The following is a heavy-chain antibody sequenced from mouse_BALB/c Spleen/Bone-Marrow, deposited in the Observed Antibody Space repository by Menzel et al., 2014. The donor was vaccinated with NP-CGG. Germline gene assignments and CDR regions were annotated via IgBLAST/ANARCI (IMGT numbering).Heavy chain of an antibody. CDR2: IDPANGST. D-gene: IGHD2-14*01. V-gene: IGHV14-3*02. Sequence: VQLPHSRAALVKPGASVKLSCPGSGFNSKDTYMHWVKQRPEQGLEWIGRIDPANGSTRYDPKFQGKATITADTSSNTAYLQLSSLTSEDTAVYYCARSYRYTWVAYWGQGTMVNVSA. CDR3: ARSYRYTWVAY. J-gene: IGHJ3*01. CDR1: GFNSKDTY.